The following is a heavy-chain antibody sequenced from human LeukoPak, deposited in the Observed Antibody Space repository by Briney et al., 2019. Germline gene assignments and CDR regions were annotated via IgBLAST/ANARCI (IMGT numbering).Heavy chain of an antibody. CDR3: ARDLSIVVVPAAIRYNWFDP. CDR1: GYTFTGYY. J-gene: IGHJ5*02. CDR2: IKPNSGDT. V-gene: IGHV1-2*02. Sequence: SVKVSCKASGYTFTGYYMQWVRQAPGQGLEWMGWIKPNSGDTNYARKFKGRVTITRDTSISTAYMELSRLRSDDTAVYSCARDLSIVVVPAAIRYNWFDPWGQGTLVTVSS. D-gene: IGHD2-2*02.